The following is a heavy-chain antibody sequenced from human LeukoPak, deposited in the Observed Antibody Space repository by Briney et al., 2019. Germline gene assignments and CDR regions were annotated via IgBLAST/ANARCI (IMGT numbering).Heavy chain of an antibody. CDR2: LHYSGTT. V-gene: IGHV4-59*08. CDR1: GGSISNDY. J-gene: IGHJ3*02. CDR3: ARLRQPNALDI. D-gene: IGHD6-13*01. Sequence: SETLSLTCTVSGGSISNDYWSWIRQPPGKGLEFIGSLHYSGTTKYNPSPKSRLAISGDTSKNQFSLKVTSVTAADTAVYYCARLRQPNALDIWGQGTLVTVSS.